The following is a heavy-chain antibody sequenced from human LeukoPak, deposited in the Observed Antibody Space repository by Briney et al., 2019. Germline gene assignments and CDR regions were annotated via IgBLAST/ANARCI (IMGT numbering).Heavy chain of an antibody. Sequence: PGGSLRLSCAASGFTFSSYAMHWVRQAPGKGLEWLSYISSSGDYIHYTDSVRGRFTISRDNARNLLYLQMNSLRPDDTAVYYCVRDSGVHDYWGQGTLVTVSS. J-gene: IGHJ4*01. CDR3: VRDSGVHDY. V-gene: IGHV3-21*05. CDR2: ISSSGDYI. CDR1: GFTFSSYA. D-gene: IGHD3-10*01.